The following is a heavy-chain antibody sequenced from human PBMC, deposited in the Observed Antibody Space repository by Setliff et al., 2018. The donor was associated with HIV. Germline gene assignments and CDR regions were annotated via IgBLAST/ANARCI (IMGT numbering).Heavy chain of an antibody. CDR2: IYLGDSDT. CDR1: GYRFTSYW. V-gene: IGHV5-51*01. J-gene: IGHJ4*02. D-gene: IGHD2-21*02. Sequence: GESLKISCKGSGYRFTSYWIDWVRQTPGKGLEWMGIIYLGDSDTRYSPSFQGQVTISADKSISTAYLQWSSLKASDTAMYYCARLSVVTATRIYYFDYWGQGTLVTVSS. CDR3: ARLSVVTATRIYYFDY.